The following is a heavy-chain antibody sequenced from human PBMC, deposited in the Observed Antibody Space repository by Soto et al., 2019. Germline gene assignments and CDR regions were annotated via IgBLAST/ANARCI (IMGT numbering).Heavy chain of an antibody. D-gene: IGHD3-9*01. CDR2: IDPSDSYT. Sequence: EVQLVQSGAEVKKPGESLRISCKGSGYSFTSYWISWVRQMPGKGLEWMGRIDPSDSYTNYSPSFQGHVTISADKSISTAYLQWSSLKASDTAMYYCASPKNDILTGDYYYYGMDVWGQGTTVTVSS. CDR1: GYSFTSYW. CDR3: ASPKNDILTGDYYYYGMDV. V-gene: IGHV5-10-1*03. J-gene: IGHJ6*02.